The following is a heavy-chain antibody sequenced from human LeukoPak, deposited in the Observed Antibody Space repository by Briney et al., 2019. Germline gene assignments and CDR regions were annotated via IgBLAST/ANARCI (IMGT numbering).Heavy chain of an antibody. J-gene: IGHJ4*02. Sequence: GGSLRLSCAASGFTFSSYSMNWVRQAPGKGLEWVSSISSSSSYIYYADSVKGRFTISRDNAKNSLYLQMNSLRAEDTAVYYCARVFSGSYLNYHHYDYWGQGTLVTVSS. D-gene: IGHD1-26*01. V-gene: IGHV3-21*01. CDR3: ARVFSGSYLNYHHYDY. CDR1: GFTFSSYS. CDR2: ISSSSSYI.